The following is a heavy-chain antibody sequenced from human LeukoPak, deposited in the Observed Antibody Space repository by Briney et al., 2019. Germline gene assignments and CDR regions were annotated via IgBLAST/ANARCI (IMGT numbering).Heavy chain of an antibody. Sequence: GGSLRLSCAAPGFTFSNFWMHWVRQAPGKGLEWVALIWYDGSNKYYTDSVKGRLTISRDNSKNTLYLQMNSLRAEDTAIYYCAREGPRGNSQFDYWGQGTLVTVSS. CDR3: AREGPRGNSQFDY. V-gene: IGHV3-33*08. D-gene: IGHD2/OR15-2a*01. CDR2: IWYDGSNK. J-gene: IGHJ4*02. CDR1: GFTFSNFW.